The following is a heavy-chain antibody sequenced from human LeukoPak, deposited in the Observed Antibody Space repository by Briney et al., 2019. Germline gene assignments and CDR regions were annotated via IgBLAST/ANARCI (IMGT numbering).Heavy chain of an antibody. V-gene: IGHV1-2*02. CDR2: INPNSGGT. CDR3: ARGAGPYSSSWFDY. J-gene: IGHJ4*02. Sequence: ASVKVSCKASGYTFTGYYMHWVRQAPGQGLEWMGWINPNSGGTNYAQKFQGRVTMTRDTSISTAYMELSRLRSDDTAVYYCARGAGPYSSSWFDYWAREPWSPSPQ. CDR1: GYTFTGYY. D-gene: IGHD6-13*01.